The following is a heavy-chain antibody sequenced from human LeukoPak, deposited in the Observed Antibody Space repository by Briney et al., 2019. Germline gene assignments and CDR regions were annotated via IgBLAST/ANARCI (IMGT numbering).Heavy chain of an antibody. Sequence: SETLSLTCTVSGGSISSYYWSWIRQPPGKGLEWIGYIYYSGSTNYNPSLKSRVTISVDTSKNQFSLKLSSVTAADTAVYYCAYSTVAIRGYYWGQGTLVTVSS. CDR1: GGSISSYY. CDR3: AYSTVAIRGYY. J-gene: IGHJ4*02. D-gene: IGHD4-23*01. V-gene: IGHV4-59*12. CDR2: IYYSGST.